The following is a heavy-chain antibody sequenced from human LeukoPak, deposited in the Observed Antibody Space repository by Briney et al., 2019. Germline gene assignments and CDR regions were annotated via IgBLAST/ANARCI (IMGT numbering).Heavy chain of an antibody. CDR3: ARVGDGYNVDH. V-gene: IGHV4-59*01. D-gene: IGHD5-24*01. J-gene: IGHJ4*02. CDR2: IYYSGST. Sequence: SETLSLTCTVSGGSISSYYWSWIRQPPGKGLEWIGYIYYSGSTNYNPSLKSRVTVSVDTSKNQFSLKLSSVNAADTAVYYCARVGDGYNVDHWGQGTLVTVSS. CDR1: GGSISSYY.